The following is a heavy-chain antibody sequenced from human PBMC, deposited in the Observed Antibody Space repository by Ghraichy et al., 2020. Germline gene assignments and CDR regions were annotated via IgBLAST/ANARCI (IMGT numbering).Heavy chain of an antibody. Sequence: GGSLRLSCAASGFTFSSYSMNWVRQAPGKGLEWVSYISSSSTIYYADSVKGRFTISRDNAKNSLYLQMNSLRDEDTAVYYCARDLGLDYGDYVPYFDYWGQGTLVTVSS. D-gene: IGHD4-17*01. CDR2: ISSSSTI. J-gene: IGHJ4*02. CDR1: GFTFSSYS. V-gene: IGHV3-48*02. CDR3: ARDLGLDYGDYVPYFDY.